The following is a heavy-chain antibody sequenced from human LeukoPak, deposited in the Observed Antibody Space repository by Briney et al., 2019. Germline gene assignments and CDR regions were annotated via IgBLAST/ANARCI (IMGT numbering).Heavy chain of an antibody. D-gene: IGHD5-18*01. CDR1: GYTLTDLS. CDR2: IDPEDGET. Sequence: ASVKLSCKVSGYTLTDLSMHWVRQAPGKGLEWMGGIDPEDGETIYAQKFQGRVTMTEDTSTDTAYMELSSLRSEDTAVYYCATLSEDIGYSYGPKSTFDPWGQGTLVTVSS. V-gene: IGHV1-24*01. J-gene: IGHJ5*02. CDR3: ATLSEDIGYSYGPKSTFDP.